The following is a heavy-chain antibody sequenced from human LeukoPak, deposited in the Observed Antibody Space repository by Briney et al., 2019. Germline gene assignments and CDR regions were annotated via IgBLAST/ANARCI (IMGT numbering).Heavy chain of an antibody. CDR3: VSRDAYKPRYYMDV. J-gene: IGHJ6*03. Sequence: GGSLRLSCAVSGFNFDIAWMNWVRQAPGEGLVWVGRIKSKSDCAATEYAAPVRGRFTIPIDDSKNTLNLQMNSLKTEDTGVYYCVSRDAYKPRYYMDVWGKGTTVTVSS. CDR1: GFNFDIAW. CDR2: IKSKSDCAAT. D-gene: IGHD5-24*01. V-gene: IGHV3-15*01.